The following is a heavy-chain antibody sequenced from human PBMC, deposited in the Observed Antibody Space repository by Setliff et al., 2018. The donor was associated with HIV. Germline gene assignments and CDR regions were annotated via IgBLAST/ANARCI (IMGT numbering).Heavy chain of an antibody. Sequence: SETLSLTCTVSGGSISSGDYYWSWIRQPPGKGLEWIGYIYYSGATYYNPTLQSRVTISADTSKNQFYLKLTFVTAADTAIYYCARPYDSLYGWGQGVLVTVSS. V-gene: IGHV4-30-4*08. CDR1: GGSISSGDYY. CDR3: ARPYDSLYG. J-gene: IGHJ4*02. D-gene: IGHD3-22*01. CDR2: IYYSGAT.